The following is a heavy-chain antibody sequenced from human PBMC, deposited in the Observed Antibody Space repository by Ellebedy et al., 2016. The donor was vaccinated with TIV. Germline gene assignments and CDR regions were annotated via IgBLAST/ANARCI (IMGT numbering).Heavy chain of an antibody. V-gene: IGHV3-11*01. CDR2: ISRDDTTI. Sequence: GESLKISCAASGFTLTDYYMHWIRQAPGKGLEWISYISRDDTTIYYADSVKGRFTISRDNAKNSLYLQMTNLRVDDTAVYYCAAARLLRGATGFFDAWGPGTLVTVSS. J-gene: IGHJ4*03. CDR1: GFTLTDYY. D-gene: IGHD1-26*01. CDR3: AAARLLRGATGFFDA.